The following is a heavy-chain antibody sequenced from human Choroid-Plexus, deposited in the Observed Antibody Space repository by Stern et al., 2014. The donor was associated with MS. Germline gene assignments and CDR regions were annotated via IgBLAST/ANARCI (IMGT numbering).Heavy chain of an antibody. CDR1: GFTFGSCA. CDR2: VSYDGSNK. D-gene: IGHD2/OR15-2a*01. J-gene: IGHJ5*02. Sequence: VHLVESGGGVVQPGRPLRLSCVASGFTFGSCAMHWVRPAPGKGLAWVAGVSYDGSNKYYADSVKGRFTISRDNSQNTLYMQMSSLRPEDTAVYYCAKDRHYLTYFFDHWGQGSLVTVSS. V-gene: IGHV3-30*18. CDR3: AKDRHYLTYFFDH.